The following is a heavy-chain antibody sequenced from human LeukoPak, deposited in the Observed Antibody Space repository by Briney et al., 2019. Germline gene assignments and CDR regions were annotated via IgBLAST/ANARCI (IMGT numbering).Heavy chain of an antibody. CDR1: GFTFSSYW. CDR2: MNRDGSEK. CDR3: ARDGGIIRFGGQDV. J-gene: IGHJ6*02. D-gene: IGHD3-16*01. Sequence: PGGSLRLSCTASGFTFSSYWMHWVRQDPGKGLEWVANMNRDGSEKNYVDSIKGRFTISRDNAANSLYLQMNSLRVEDTAVYYCARDGGIIRFGGQDVWGQGTTVIVS. V-gene: IGHV3-7*01.